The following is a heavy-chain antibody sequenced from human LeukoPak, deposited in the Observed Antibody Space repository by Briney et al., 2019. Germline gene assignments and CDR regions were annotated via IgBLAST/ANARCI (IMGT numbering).Heavy chain of an antibody. CDR3: ARAAYCSGASCYFDY. V-gene: IGHV4-4*07. Sequence: SETLSLTCTVSSGSISNYYWSWIRQPPGKGLELIGRIYASGSTTYNPSLKSRVTMSVDTSKNQFSVRLTSVAAADTAVYYCARAAYCSGASCYFDYWGQGTLVTVSS. CDR1: SGSISNYY. CDR2: IYASGST. J-gene: IGHJ4*02. D-gene: IGHD2-15*01.